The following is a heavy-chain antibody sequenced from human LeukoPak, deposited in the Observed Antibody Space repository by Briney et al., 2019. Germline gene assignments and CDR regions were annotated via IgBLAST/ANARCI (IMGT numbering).Heavy chain of an antibody. D-gene: IGHD2/OR15-2a*01. V-gene: IGHV3-30-3*01. CDR1: GFTFSSYA. CDR2: ISYDGSNK. J-gene: IGHJ6*02. Sequence: GGSLRLSCAASGFTFSSYAMHWVRQAPGKGLEWVAVISYDGSNKYYADSVKGRFTISRDNSKNTLYLQMNSLRAEDTAVYYCARPYFPGYYYYGMDVWGQGATVTVSS. CDR3: ARPYFPGYYYYGMDV.